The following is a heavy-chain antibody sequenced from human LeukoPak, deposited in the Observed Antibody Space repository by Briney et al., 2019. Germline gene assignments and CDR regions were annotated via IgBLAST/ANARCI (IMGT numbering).Heavy chain of an antibody. CDR3: AHRRKDTSLGYWSDP. CDR1: GFSLSISGVG. D-gene: IGHD5-18*01. V-gene: IGHV2-5*02. J-gene: IGHJ5*02. Sequence: SGPTLVNTTQILTLTCTFSGFSLSISGVGVGWIRQPPGKALEWLAHIYWDDDKRYNPSLKSRLTITKDTSKNQVVLTMTNMDPVDTATYYCAHRRKDTSLGYWSDPWGQGTLVTVSS. CDR2: IYWDDDK.